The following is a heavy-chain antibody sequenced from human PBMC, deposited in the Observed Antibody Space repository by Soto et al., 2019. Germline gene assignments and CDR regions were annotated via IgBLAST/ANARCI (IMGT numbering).Heavy chain of an antibody. V-gene: IGHV3-74*01. CDR3: TRGPRSTSTGTGAF. CDR2: INDDGIST. CDR1: GFTFSMYW. J-gene: IGHJ4*02. D-gene: IGHD1-1*01. Sequence: GGSLRLSCAASGFTFSMYWMHWVRQVPGKGPEWVSRINDDGISTNYADSVKGRFTISRDNAKNTLYLQMNALRVEDTAVYYCTRGPRSTSTGTGAFWGQGTLVTVS.